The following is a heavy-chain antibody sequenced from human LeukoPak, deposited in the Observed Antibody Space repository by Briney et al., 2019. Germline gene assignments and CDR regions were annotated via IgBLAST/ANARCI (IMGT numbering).Heavy chain of an antibody. J-gene: IGHJ6*02. CDR2: FDPEDGGT. V-gene: IGHV1-24*01. CDR1: GYTLTELS. Sequence: ASVKVSCKVSGYTLTELSMRWVRQAPGKGLEWMGGFDPEDGGTIYAQKFQGRVTMTEDTSTDTAYMELSSLRSEDTAVYYCATGPYYYDSSGYFRYYGTDVWGQGTTVTVSS. CDR3: ATGPYYYDSSGYFRYYGTDV. D-gene: IGHD3-22*01.